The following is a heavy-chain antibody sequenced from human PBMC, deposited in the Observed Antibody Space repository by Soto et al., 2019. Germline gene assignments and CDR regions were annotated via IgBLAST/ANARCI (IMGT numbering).Heavy chain of an antibody. D-gene: IGHD3-22*01. CDR2: ISGGGSTK. V-gene: IGHV3-48*03. CDR3: VPTTDYYDRTGFHX. Sequence: GGSLRLSCTASGFTFSYFEMNWVRQAPGKGLEWVSYISGGGSTKYYADSVRGRFTISRDNAKNSLYLQMNSMRAEDTAVYYCVPTTDYYDRTGFHXWGRGSLVTVSX. J-gene: IGHJ4*02. CDR1: GFTFSYFE.